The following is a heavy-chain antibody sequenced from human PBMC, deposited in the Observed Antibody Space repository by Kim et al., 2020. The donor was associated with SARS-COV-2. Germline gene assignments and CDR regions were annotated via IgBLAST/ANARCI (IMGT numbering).Heavy chain of an antibody. CDR3: ARTGSGSWGRSYAIDYYYYGMDV. J-gene: IGHJ6*02. CDR1: GGSISSGSYY. V-gene: IGHV4-61*02. D-gene: IGHD3-10*01. CDR2: IYTSGST. Sequence: SETLSLTCTVSGGSISSGSYYWSWIRQPAGKGLEWIGRIYTSGSTNYNPSLKSRVTISVDTSKNQFSLKLSSVTAADTAVYYCARTGSGSWGRSYAIDYYYYGMDVWGQGTTVTVSS.